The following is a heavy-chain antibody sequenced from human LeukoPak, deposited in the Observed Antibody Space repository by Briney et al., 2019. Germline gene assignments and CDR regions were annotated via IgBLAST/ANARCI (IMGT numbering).Heavy chain of an antibody. CDR1: GFTFDDYG. CDR2: INWNGGST. Sequence: GGSLRLSCAAPGFTFDDYGMSWVRQAPGKGLEWVSGINWNGGSTVYADSVKGRFTISRDNAKNSLYLQMNSLGAEDTALYYCARESRGTTYPFDYWGQGTLVTVSP. J-gene: IGHJ4*02. D-gene: IGHD1-7*01. V-gene: IGHV3-20*04. CDR3: ARESRGTTYPFDY.